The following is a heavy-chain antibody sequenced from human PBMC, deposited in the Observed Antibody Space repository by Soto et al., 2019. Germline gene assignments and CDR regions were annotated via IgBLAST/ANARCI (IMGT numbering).Heavy chain of an antibody. CDR2: ITVNSGNT. Sequence: QVQLVQSGLEVKNPGASVKVSCKASGYTFMSYGIGWVRQAPGQGLEWMGWITVNSGNTNYPQKFQGRVTMTTDTSTSTAYMELRSLTSDDTAVYYCARGLGGGWYHFDFWGQGTLVTVSS. D-gene: IGHD6-19*01. J-gene: IGHJ4*02. CDR3: ARGLGGGWYHFDF. V-gene: IGHV1-18*01. CDR1: GYTFMSYG.